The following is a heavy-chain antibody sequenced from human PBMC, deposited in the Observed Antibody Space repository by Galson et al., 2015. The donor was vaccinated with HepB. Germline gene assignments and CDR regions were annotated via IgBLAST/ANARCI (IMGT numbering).Heavy chain of an antibody. CDR3: AKADAAAGTTEYFQH. CDR2: ISGSGGST. J-gene: IGHJ1*01. V-gene: IGHV3-23*01. Sequence: LRLSCAASGFTFSSYAMSWVRQAPGKGLEWVSAISGSGGSTYYADSVKGRFTISRDNSKNTLYLQMNSLRAEDTAVYYCAKADAAAGTTEYFQHWGQGTLVTVSS. D-gene: IGHD6-13*01. CDR1: GFTFSSYA.